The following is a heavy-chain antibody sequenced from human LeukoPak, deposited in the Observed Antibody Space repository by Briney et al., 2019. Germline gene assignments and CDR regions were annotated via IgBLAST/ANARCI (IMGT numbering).Heavy chain of an antibody. CDR2: ISYDGSNK. CDR3: ASIPSRKQLVDY. CDR1: GFTFSSYA. V-gene: IGHV3-30-3*01. J-gene: IGHJ4*02. D-gene: IGHD6-13*01. Sequence: GGSLRLSCAASGFTFSSYAMHWVRQAPGKGLEWVAVISYDGSNKYYADSVKGRFTISRDNAKNSLYLQMNSLRAEDTAVYYCASIPSRKQLVDYWGQGTLVTVSS.